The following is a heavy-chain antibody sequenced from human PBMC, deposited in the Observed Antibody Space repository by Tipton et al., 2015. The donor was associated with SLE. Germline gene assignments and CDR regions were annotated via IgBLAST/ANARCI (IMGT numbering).Heavy chain of an antibody. Sequence: RSLRLSCTASGFTFSIYGMHWVRQAPGKGLEWVAVIWNDGSNKYHADSVKGRFTISRDNSRNTLDLQMNSLGVEDTAVYYCARDFGAWGTGKDAFDYWGQGTLVTVSS. CDR3: ARDFGAWGTGKDAFDY. CDR2: IWNDGSNK. CDR1: GFTFSIYG. J-gene: IGHJ4*02. V-gene: IGHV3-33*08. D-gene: IGHD3-3*01.